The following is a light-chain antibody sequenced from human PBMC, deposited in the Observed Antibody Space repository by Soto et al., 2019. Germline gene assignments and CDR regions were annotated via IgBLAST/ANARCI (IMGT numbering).Light chain of an antibody. J-gene: IGLJ2*01. V-gene: IGLV2-14*01. CDR2: EVF. CDR3: SSYTTNNGHV. Sequence: QSALTQPASVSASPGQSISISCTGTSNDVGAFDYVSWYQQHPGKAPKLIFFEVFNRPSGVSTRFSGSKSGSTASLTISGLQAEDEADYFCSSYTTNNGHVFGGGTKLTVL. CDR1: SNDVGAFDY.